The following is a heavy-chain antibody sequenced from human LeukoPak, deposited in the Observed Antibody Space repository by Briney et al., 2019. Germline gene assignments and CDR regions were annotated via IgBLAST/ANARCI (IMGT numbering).Heavy chain of an antibody. CDR1: GHTFTSYY. D-gene: IGHD3-9*01. Sequence: ASVKVSCKASGHTFTSYYMHWVRQAPGQGLEWMGIINPSGGSTSYAQKFQGRVTMTRDTSTSTVYMELSSLRSEDTAVYYCARVGRYFDWFNQYYFDYWGQGTLVTVSS. CDR3: ARVGRYFDWFNQYYFDY. J-gene: IGHJ4*02. V-gene: IGHV1-46*03. CDR2: INPSGGST.